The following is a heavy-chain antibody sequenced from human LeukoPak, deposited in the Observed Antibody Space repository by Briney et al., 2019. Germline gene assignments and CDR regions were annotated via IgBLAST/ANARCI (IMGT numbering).Heavy chain of an antibody. D-gene: IGHD6-19*01. CDR1: GFTFSSYG. V-gene: IGHV3-30*18. Sequence: PRSSLRLSCAASGFTFSSYGMHWVRQAPGKGLEWVAVISYDGSNKYYADSVKGRFTISRDNSKNTLYLQMNSLRAEDTAVYYCAKGGAVAVSPDYWGQGTLVTV. J-gene: IGHJ4*02. CDR3: AKGGAVAVSPDY. CDR2: ISYDGSNK.